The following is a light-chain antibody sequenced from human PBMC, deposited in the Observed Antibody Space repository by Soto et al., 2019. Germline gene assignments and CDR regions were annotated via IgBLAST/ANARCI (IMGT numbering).Light chain of an antibody. Sequence: VMTQSPATLSVSPGERVALSCRASQSVSTNLAWYQQKPGQAPRLLIYDASSRATGIPDRFSGSGSGTDFPLTISRLEPEDVAVYYCQQYWTFGQGPKVEI. CDR3: QQYWT. V-gene: IGKV3D-15*01. J-gene: IGKJ1*01. CDR1: QSVSTN. CDR2: DAS.